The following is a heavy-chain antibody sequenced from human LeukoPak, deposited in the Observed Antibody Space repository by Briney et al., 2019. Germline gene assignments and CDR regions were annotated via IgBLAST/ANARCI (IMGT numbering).Heavy chain of an antibody. CDR3: AKVLGPYGSGSCDGMDV. D-gene: IGHD3-10*01. CDR1: GFTFSSYG. J-gene: IGHJ6*02. CDR2: ISYDGSNK. Sequence: PGGSLGLSCAASGFTFSSYGMHWVRQAPGKGLEWVAVISYDGSNKYYADSVKGRFTISRDNSKNTLYLQMNSLRAEDTAVYYCAKVLGPYGSGSCDGMDVWGQGTTVTVSS. V-gene: IGHV3-30*18.